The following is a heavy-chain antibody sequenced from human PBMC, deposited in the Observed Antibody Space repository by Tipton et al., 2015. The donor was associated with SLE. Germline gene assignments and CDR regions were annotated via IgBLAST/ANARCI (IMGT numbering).Heavy chain of an antibody. V-gene: IGHV3-74*03. J-gene: IGHJ5*02. CDR3: ARDPRNKGFDP. Sequence: GSLRLSCAASGFTFTTYWMHWVRQAPGKGLVWVSGIKNDGSEMTYADSVRGRFTMSRDNSKNTLYLQMNSLRAEDTAVYYCARDPRNKGFDPWGQGTLVTVSS. D-gene: IGHD1/OR15-1a*01. CDR1: GFTFTTYW. CDR2: IKNDGSEM.